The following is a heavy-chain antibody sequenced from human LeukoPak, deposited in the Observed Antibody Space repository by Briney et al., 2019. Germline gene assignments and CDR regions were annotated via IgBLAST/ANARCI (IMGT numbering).Heavy chain of an antibody. D-gene: IGHD3-22*01. Sequence: GGSLRLSCAASGFTFSSYWMSWVRQAPGKGLEWVANIKQDGSEKYYVDSVKARFTISRDNAKNSLYLQMNSLRAEDTAVYYCARGLAYYYDSSAYFLDYWGQGTLVTVSS. CDR3: ARGLAYYYDSSAYFLDY. J-gene: IGHJ4*02. V-gene: IGHV3-7*01. CDR2: IKQDGSEK. CDR1: GFTFSSYW.